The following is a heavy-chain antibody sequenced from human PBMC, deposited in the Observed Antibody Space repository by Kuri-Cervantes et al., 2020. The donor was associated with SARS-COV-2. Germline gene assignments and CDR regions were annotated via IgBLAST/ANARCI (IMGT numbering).Heavy chain of an antibody. CDR3: AKVRWEGSYQHYYYYYYMDA. D-gene: IGHD1-26*01. J-gene: IGHJ6*03. V-gene: IGHV3-13*01. Sequence: GESLKISCAASGFTFSSYDMHWVRQATGKGLEWVSAIGTAGDTYYPGSVKGRFTISRDNSKNTLYLQMNSLRAEDTAVYYCAKVRWEGSYQHYYYYYYMDAWGKGTTVTVSS. CDR1: GFTFSSYD. CDR2: IGTAGDT.